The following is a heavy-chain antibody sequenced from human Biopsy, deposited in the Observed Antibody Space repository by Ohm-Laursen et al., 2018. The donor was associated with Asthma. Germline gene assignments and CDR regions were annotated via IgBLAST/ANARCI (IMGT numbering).Heavy chain of an antibody. Sequence: SVKVSCNSPGGTFNTYVIGWVRQAPGQGLEWMGGINSVFGTTTYPQKFQDRVTITADDSTSTVYMELSSLRSEDTAVYYCARKAGSCISRTCYSLDFWGQGTLVTVSS. J-gene: IGHJ4*02. D-gene: IGHD2-2*01. CDR1: GGTFNTYV. CDR2: INSVFGTT. V-gene: IGHV1-69*13. CDR3: ARKAGSCISRTCYSLDF.